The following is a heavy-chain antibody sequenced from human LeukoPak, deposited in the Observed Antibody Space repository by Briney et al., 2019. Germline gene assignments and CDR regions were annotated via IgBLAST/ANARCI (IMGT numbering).Heavy chain of an antibody. CDR1: GLSISDYY. CDR3: VSTPAIRRLNF. J-gene: IGHJ4*02. D-gene: IGHD2-2*02. Sequence: PGGSLRLSCAASGLSISDYYMSWIRQAPGEGLQWISYISSVTSAIHYVDSMKGRFTMSRDNAKNSVYLQMNSLRTEDTAMYFCVSTPAIRRLNFWGQGTLVTVSS. V-gene: IGHV3-11*01. CDR2: ISSVTSAI.